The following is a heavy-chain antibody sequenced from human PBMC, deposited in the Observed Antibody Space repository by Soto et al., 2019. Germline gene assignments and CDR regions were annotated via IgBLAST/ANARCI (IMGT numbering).Heavy chain of an antibody. D-gene: IGHD1-7*01. CDR3: VRDNSYNWNFSWDY. Sequence: QVQLVQSGAEVKKPGASVKVSCKASGYTFTSYAMHWVRQAPGQRLEWMGWINAGNGNRKYSQKFQGRVTITRDTSASTAYMELSSLRSEDTAVYYCVRDNSYNWNFSWDYWGQGTLVTVSS. CDR1: GYTFTSYA. V-gene: IGHV1-3*01. CDR2: INAGNGNR. J-gene: IGHJ4*02.